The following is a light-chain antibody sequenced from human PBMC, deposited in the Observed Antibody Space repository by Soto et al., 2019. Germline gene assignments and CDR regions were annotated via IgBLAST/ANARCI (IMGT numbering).Light chain of an antibody. V-gene: IGKV3-20*01. CDR1: QSVGGSF. Sequence: DIVLTQSPASLSLSAGEGATLSCRASQSVGGSFLAWYQQKPGQAPRLLIHATSSRATGIPDRFSGSGSVTDFTLTITRLEPEDFAVYYCQQYGGSPMYTFGQGTKLEIK. CDR3: QQYGGSPMYT. CDR2: ATS. J-gene: IGKJ2*01.